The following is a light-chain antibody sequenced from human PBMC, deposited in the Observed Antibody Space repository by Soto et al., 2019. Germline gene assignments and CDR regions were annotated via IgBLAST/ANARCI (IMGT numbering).Light chain of an antibody. V-gene: IGKV1-13*02. J-gene: IGKJ2*01. CDR3: QQFNSYPYT. CDR2: DAS. CDR1: QGISSA. Sequence: AIQLTQSPSSLSASVGDRVTITCRASQGISSALAWYQQKPGKAPNLLIYDASSLESGVPSRFSGSGSGTDFTLTICSLQPEDFATYYCQQFNSYPYTFGQGTKLEIK.